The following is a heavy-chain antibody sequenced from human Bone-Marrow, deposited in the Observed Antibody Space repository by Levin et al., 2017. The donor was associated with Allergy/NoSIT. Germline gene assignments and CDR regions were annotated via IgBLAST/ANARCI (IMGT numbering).Heavy chain of an antibody. D-gene: IGHD2/OR15-2a*01. J-gene: IGHJ4*02. CDR2: IYYRGST. CDR1: GGSISSSNW. CDR3: ATSFLDN. V-gene: IGHV4-4*02. Sequence: SETLSLTCAVSGGSISSSNWWSWVRQPPGKGLEWIGEIYYRGSTKYNPSLKSQVTLSVDESKNQFSLKLSSVTAADTAVYYCATSFLDNWGQGTLVTVSS.